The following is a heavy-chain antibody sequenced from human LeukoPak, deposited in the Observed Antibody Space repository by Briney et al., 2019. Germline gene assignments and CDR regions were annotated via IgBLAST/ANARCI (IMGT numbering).Heavy chain of an antibody. V-gene: IGHV1-69*13. D-gene: IGHD4-17*01. J-gene: IGHJ5*02. CDR2: IIPIFGTA. Sequence: SVKVSCKASGYTFTGYFMHWVRQAPGQGLEWMGGIIPIFGTANYAQKFQGRVTITADESTSTAYMELSSLRSEDTAVYYCARVRYTVTTTDVRFDPWGQGTLVTVSS. CDR3: ARVRYTVTTTDVRFDP. CDR1: GYTFTGYF.